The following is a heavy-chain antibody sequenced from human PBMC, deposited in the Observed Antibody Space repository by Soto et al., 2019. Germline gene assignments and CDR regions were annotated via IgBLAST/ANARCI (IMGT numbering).Heavy chain of an antibody. V-gene: IGHV4-30-4*01. D-gene: IGHD3-10*01. CDR1: GGSISSGDYY. CDR3: ARAPPMVRGPEYYFDY. CDR2: IYYSGST. Sequence: QVQLQESGPGLVKPSQTLSLTCTVSGGSISSGDYYWSWIRQPPGKGLEWIGYIYYSGSTYYNPSLKSRVTISVDPSKDQFSLKLSSVTAADTAVYYCARAPPMVRGPEYYFDYWGQGTLVTVSS. J-gene: IGHJ4*02.